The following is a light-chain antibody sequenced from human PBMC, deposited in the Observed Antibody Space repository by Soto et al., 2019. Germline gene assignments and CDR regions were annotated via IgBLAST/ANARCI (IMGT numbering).Light chain of an antibody. CDR1: SSDVGGFNS. CDR3: SSYTSTXTNV. Sequence: QSVLTQPASVSGSPGQSIXISCTGTSSDVGGFNSVSWYQLRPGTAPKLILYDVVDRPSGVSYRFSGSKSGNTASLTISGLQAADEADYFCSSYTSTXTNVFGSGTKLTVL. V-gene: IGLV2-14*03. J-gene: IGLJ1*01. CDR2: DVV.